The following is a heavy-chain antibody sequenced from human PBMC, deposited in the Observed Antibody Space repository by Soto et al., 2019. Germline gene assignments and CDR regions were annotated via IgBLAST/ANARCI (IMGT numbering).Heavy chain of an antibody. CDR2: IWADGSNV. J-gene: IGHJ6*02. D-gene: IGHD6-13*01. CDR3: ARDGQQLVPYGLDA. V-gene: IGHV3-33*01. CDR1: GFTFSSHG. Sequence: QVQLVESGGGVVQAGRSLRLSCAASGFTFSSHGIHWFRQAPGKGLEWVAFIWADGSNVEYADSVKGRFTIARDSYKNTVNLQMNSLRAEDTAVYSCARDGQQLVPYGLDAWGQGTTVTVS.